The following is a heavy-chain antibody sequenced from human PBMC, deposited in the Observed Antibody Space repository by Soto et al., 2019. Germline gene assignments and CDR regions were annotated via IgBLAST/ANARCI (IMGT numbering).Heavy chain of an antibody. J-gene: IGHJ5*02. CDR1: GDSVGSGNKY. V-gene: IGHV4-30-4*02. CDR2: IFSSGAT. CDR3: ATRITVFGLLIPPFDP. D-gene: IGHD3-3*01. Sequence: SETLSLTCTVSGDSVGSGNKYWSWIRQAPGKGLEWIGYIFSSGATYYNPSLKSRLTMSLDTSQNQFSLKLSSVTAADTAVYYCATRITVFGLLIPPFDPWGQGTQVTVSS.